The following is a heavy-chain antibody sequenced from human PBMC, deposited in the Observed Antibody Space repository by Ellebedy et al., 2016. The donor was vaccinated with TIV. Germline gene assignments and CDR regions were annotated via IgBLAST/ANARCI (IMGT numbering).Heavy chain of an antibody. CDR2: LWYDGSNK. CDR3: ARGLPNGPYYYFKMDV. D-gene: IGHD2-8*01. V-gene: IGHV3-33*01. Sequence: GESLKISXAASGFTFSNYVMHWVRQAPGKGLEWVAVLWYDGSNKYYADSVKGRFTISRDNSKNTLYLQVNSLRAEDTAVYYCARGLPNGPYYYFKMDVWGQGTTVTVSS. CDR1: GFTFSNYV. J-gene: IGHJ6*02.